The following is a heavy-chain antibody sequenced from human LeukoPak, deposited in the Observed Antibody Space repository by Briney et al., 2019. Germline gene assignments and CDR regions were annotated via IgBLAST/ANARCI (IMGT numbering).Heavy chain of an antibody. V-gene: IGHV4-31*03. D-gene: IGHD3-22*01. Sequence: SETLSLTCTVSGGSISSGGYYWSWIRQHPGKGLEWIGYIYYSGSTYYNPSLKSRVTISVDTSKDQFSLKLSSVTAADTAVYYCARVSDYYDSSGPGHYFDYWGQGTLVTVSS. CDR2: IYYSGST. CDR1: GGSISSGGYY. J-gene: IGHJ4*02. CDR3: ARVSDYYDSSGPGHYFDY.